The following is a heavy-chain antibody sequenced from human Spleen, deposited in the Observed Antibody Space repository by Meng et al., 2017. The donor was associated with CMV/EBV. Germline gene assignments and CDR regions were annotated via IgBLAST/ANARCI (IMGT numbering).Heavy chain of an antibody. CDR1: GYSISSGYY. Sequence: SETLSLTCTVSGYSISSGYYWGWIRQPPGKGLEWIGSIYHSGLTYYNPSLKSRVTISVDTSKNQFSLKLNSVTAADTAMYYCARWGIGTNWYAMDFWGQGTLVTVSS. D-gene: IGHD7-27*01. V-gene: IGHV4-38-2*02. CDR3: ARWGIGTNWYAMDF. CDR2: IYHSGLT. J-gene: IGHJ4*02.